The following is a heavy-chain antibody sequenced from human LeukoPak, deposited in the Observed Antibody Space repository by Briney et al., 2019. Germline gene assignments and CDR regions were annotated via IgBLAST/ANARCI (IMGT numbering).Heavy chain of an antibody. V-gene: IGHV3-48*01. J-gene: IGHJ6*02. D-gene: IGHD3-22*01. CDR2: ISSSSSTI. Sequence: GGSLRLSCAASGFTSSSYAMSWARQAPGKGLEWVSYISSSSSTIYYADSVKGRFTISRDNAKNSLYLQMNSLRAEDTAVYYCARVTYYYDSSGYKIYYGMDVWGQGTTVTVSS. CDR1: GFTSSSYA. CDR3: ARVTYYYDSSGYKIYYGMDV.